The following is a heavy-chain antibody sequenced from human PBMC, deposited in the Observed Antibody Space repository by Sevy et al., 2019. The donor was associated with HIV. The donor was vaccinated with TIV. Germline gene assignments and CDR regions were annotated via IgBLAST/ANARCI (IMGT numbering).Heavy chain of an antibody. CDR3: ARGNPSTVTTNY. D-gene: IGHD4-17*01. CDR1: GFTFSSYS. Sequence: GGSLRLSCAASGFTFSSYSMNWVRQAPGKGLEWVSSISSSSSYMYYADSVKGRFTISRDNAKNSLYLQMNSLRAEDTAVYYCARGNPSTVTTNYWGQGTLVTVSS. J-gene: IGHJ4*02. V-gene: IGHV3-21*01. CDR2: ISSSSSYM.